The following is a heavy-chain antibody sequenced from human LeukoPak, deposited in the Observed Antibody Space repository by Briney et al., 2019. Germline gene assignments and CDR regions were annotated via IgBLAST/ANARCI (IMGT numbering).Heavy chain of an antibody. CDR1: GFTFSDYS. V-gene: IGHV3-30-3*01. D-gene: IGHD3-10*01. CDR2: IASDGSQK. Sequence: GGSLRLSCAASGFTFSDYSFHWVRQAPDKGLEWVAVIASDGSQKWYADSVKGRFTISRDNAKNTLYLQMNSLRAEDTAVYYCARVTMVRGVWEAFDIWGQGTMVTVSS. CDR3: ARVTMVRGVWEAFDI. J-gene: IGHJ3*02.